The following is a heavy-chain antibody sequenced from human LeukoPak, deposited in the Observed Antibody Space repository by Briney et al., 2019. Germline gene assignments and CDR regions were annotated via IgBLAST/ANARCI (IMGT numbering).Heavy chain of an antibody. V-gene: IGHV3-23*01. J-gene: IGHJ4*02. Sequence: GGSLRLSCAASGFTFSNYAMSWVRQAPGKGLDWVSAVSSLGGSTYYADSVKGRFTISRDNSKNTLFLQMHSLRAEDTAIYYCAKHATEGGSSSTSSWDYWGQGTLVTVSS. CDR3: AKHATEGGSSSTSSWDY. CDR2: VSSLGGST. CDR1: GFTFSNYA. D-gene: IGHD2-2*01.